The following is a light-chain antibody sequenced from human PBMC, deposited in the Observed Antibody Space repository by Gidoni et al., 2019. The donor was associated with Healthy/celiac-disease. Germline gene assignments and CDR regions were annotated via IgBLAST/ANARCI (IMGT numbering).Light chain of an antibody. CDR1: QGISRY. CDR2: AAS. J-gene: IGKJ5*01. V-gene: IGKV1-9*01. CDR3: QQLNSYRIT. Sequence: DIQLTQSPSFLSASVGDRVTITCWPSQGISRYLAWYQQKPGNAPTLLIYAASTLQSGVPSRFSGSGSGTEFTLTISSLQPEDFATYYCQQLNSYRITFGQGTRLEIK.